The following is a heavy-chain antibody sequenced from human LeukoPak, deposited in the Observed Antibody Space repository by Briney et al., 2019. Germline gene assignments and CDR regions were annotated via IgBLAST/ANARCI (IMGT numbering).Heavy chain of an antibody. J-gene: IGHJ6*03. D-gene: IGHD1-7*01. CDR2: INDSGTI. CDR3: ARRWNYGRNYYIDV. V-gene: IGHV4-34*01. CDR1: GVSFSNYY. Sequence: RPSETLSLTCAAYGVSFSNYYWSWIRQSPGKGLEWIGEINDSGTINYNPSLMSRVTISVDKSKNQFSLKLSSVTAADTAVYYCARRWNYGRNYYIDVWGEGATVSVSS.